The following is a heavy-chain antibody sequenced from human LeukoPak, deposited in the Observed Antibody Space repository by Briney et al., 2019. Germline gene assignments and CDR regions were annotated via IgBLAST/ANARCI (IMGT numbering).Heavy chain of an antibody. CDR2: ISSSSYI. Sequence: GGSLRLSCAASGFTFSSYSMNWVRQAPGKGLEWVSSISSSSYIYYADSVKGRFTISRDNAKDSLYLQMNSLRAEDTAVYYCARGGVGATTDWGQGTLVTVSS. D-gene: IGHD1-26*01. V-gene: IGHV3-21*01. J-gene: IGHJ4*02. CDR1: GFTFSSYS. CDR3: ARGGVGATTD.